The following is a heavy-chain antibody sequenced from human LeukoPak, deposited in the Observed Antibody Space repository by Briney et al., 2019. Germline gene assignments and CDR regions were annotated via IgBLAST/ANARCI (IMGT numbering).Heavy chain of an antibody. CDR1: GFIFKKYA. J-gene: IGHJ4*02. CDR2: LSGSGNTS. Sequence: RGSLRLSCAASGFIFKKYAMSWVRQAPGKGLEWVATLSGSGNTSSYSDSVKGRFTISRDNSKNTVYLQLNSLRAEDTAVYFCAKDRIVLTVYAFDSWGQGNLVTVSS. CDR3: AKDRIVLTVYAFDS. D-gene: IGHD2-8*01. V-gene: IGHV3-23*01.